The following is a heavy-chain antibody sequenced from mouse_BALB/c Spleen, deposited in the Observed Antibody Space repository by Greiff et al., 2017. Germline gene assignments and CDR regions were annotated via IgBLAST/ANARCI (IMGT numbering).Heavy chain of an antibody. Sequence: EVMLVESGGGLVQPGGSLNLSCAASGFDFSRYWMSWVRQAPGKGLEWIGEINPDSSTINYTPSLKDKFIISRDNAKNTLYLQMSKVRSEDTALYYCARPGYYGSSPFAYWGQGTLVTVSA. CDR2: INPDSSTI. V-gene: IGHV4-1*02. CDR1: GFDFSRYW. CDR3: ARPGYYGSSPFAY. D-gene: IGHD1-1*01. J-gene: IGHJ3*01.